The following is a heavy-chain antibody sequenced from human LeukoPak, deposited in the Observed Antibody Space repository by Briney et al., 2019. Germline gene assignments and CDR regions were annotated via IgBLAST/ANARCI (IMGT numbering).Heavy chain of an antibody. D-gene: IGHD2-8*01. CDR2: IKQDGSEA. J-gene: IGHJ6*03. CDR3: ATRYCTIPACRASSYHCMDN. Sequence: GGSLRLSCTASGFTFSSYWMTWVRQAPGKGLEWVANIKQDGSEAYYVDSVKGRFTVSRDNAKNSLYLQLNSLGAEDTAVYYCATRYCTIPACRASSYHCMDNWGKGTTVTVSS. V-gene: IGHV3-7*01. CDR1: GFTFSSYW.